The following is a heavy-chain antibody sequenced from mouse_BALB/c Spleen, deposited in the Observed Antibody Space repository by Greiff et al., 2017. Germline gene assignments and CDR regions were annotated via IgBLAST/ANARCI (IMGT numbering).Heavy chain of an antibody. CDR1: GFSLSTSGMG. CDR3: ARRGYGNYYAMDY. J-gene: IGHJ4*01. D-gene: IGHD2-10*02. Sequence: QVTLKVSGPGILQPSQTLSLTCSFSGFSLSTSGMGVSWIRQPSGKGLEWLAHIYWDDDKRYNPSLKSRLTISKDTSRNQVFLKITSVDTADTATYYCARRGYGNYYAMDYWGQGTSVTVSS. V-gene: IGHV8-12*01. CDR2: IYWDDDK.